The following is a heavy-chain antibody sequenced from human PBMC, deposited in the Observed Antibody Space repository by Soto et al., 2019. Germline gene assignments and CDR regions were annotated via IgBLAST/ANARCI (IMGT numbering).Heavy chain of an antibody. CDR1: GYTFTSYD. D-gene: IGHD2-15*01. Sequence: ASVKVSCKASGYTFTSYDINWVRQATGQGLEWMGWMNPNSGNTGYAQKFQGRVTMTRNTSISTAYMELSSLRSEDTAVYYCARGRGYCSGGSCSINWFDPWGQGTLVTVSS. J-gene: IGHJ5*02. V-gene: IGHV1-8*01. CDR3: ARGRGYCSGGSCSINWFDP. CDR2: MNPNSGNT.